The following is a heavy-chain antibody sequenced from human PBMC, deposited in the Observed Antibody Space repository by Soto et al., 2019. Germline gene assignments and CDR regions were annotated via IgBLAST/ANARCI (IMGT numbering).Heavy chain of an antibody. Sequence: EVQLVESGGGLVKPGGSLRLSCAASGFTFSSYSMNWVRQAPGKGLEWVSSISSSSSYIYYADSVKGRFTISRDNAKNSLYLQMNSLRAEDTAVYYCARAKSQRWELLDYWGQGTLVTVSS. CDR2: ISSSSSYI. J-gene: IGHJ4*02. CDR3: ARAKSQRWELLDY. V-gene: IGHV3-21*01. D-gene: IGHD1-26*01. CDR1: GFTFSSYS.